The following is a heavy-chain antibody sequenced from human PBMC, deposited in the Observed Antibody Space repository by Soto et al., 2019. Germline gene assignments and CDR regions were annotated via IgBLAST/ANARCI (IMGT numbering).Heavy chain of an antibody. D-gene: IGHD2-15*01. Sequence: SETLSLTCTFSGGSLSSGDYYWSWIRQPPGKGLEWIGYIYYSGSTYYNPSLKSRVTISVDTSKNQFSLKLSSVTAADTAVYYCARLVVAASNFDYWGQGTLVTVSS. CDR1: GGSLSSGDYY. V-gene: IGHV4-30-4*01. CDR2: IYYSGST. J-gene: IGHJ4*02. CDR3: ARLVVAASNFDY.